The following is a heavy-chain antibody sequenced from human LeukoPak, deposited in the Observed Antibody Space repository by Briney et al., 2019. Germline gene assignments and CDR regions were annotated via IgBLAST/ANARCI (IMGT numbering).Heavy chain of an antibody. CDR1: GYTFTSYG. D-gene: IGHD2-2*01. J-gene: IGHJ4*02. CDR3: AIVPAAEYYFDY. CDR2: INPNSGGT. V-gene: IGHV1-2*02. Sequence: ASVKVSCKASGYTFTSYGISWVRQAPGQGLEWMGWINPNSGGTNYAQKFQGRVTMTRDTSISTAYMELSRLRSDDTAVYYCAIVPAAEYYFDYWGQGTLVTVSS.